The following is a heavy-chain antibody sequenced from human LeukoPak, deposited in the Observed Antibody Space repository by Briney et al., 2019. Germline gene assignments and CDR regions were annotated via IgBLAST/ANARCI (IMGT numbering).Heavy chain of an antibody. V-gene: IGHV4-39*01. Sequence: SETLSLTCTVSGGSISSGGYYWNWIRQPPGKGLEWIGSIYYSGGTYYNPSLKSRVTVSVDTSKNQFSLKLSAVTAADTAVYYCARRSDSLGFDPWGQGTLVTVSS. D-gene: IGHD3-9*01. CDR1: GGSISSGGYY. CDR2: IYYSGGT. CDR3: ARRSDSLGFDP. J-gene: IGHJ5*02.